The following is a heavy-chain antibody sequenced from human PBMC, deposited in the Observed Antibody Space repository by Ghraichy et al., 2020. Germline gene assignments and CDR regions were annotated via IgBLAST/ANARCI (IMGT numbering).Heavy chain of an antibody. CDR2: ISSSSSTI. J-gene: IGHJ4*02. Sequence: GGSLRLSCAASGFTFSTYNMNWVRQAPGKGLEWISYISSSSSTIHYEDSVKGRFTISRDNAKNSVYLQMNSLRDEDTAVYYCASRYYGSERRMDYWGQGTLVTVSS. D-gene: IGHD3-10*01. CDR1: GFTFSTYN. V-gene: IGHV3-48*02. CDR3: ASRYYGSERRMDY.